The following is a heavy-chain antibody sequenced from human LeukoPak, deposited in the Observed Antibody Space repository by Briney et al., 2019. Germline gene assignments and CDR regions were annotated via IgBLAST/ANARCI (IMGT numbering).Heavy chain of an antibody. D-gene: IGHD6-13*01. CDR1: GYTFTSYY. V-gene: IGHV1-46*01. J-gene: IGHJ4*02. CDR3: ARGLRSSWYSDLSAYFDY. Sequence: GASVKVSCKASGYTFTSYYMHWVRQAPGQGLVWMGIITPSGGSTSYAQKVQGRVTMTRDTSKNTVYMELSSLRSEDTAVYYCARGLRSSWYSDLSAYFDYWGQGTLVTVSS. CDR2: ITPSGGST.